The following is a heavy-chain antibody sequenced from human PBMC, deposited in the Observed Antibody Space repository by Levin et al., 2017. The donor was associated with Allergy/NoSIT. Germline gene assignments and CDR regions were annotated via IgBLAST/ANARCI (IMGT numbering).Heavy chain of an antibody. CDR1: GFTFNNYA. CDR3: AKGQRGYNSGGADY. Sequence: PGGSLRLSCAASGFTFNNYAMHWVRQAPGKGLEWVSGIAWNGDIIGFADSVKGRFTISRDNAKSSLHLQMNSLGGEDTALYFCAKGQRGYNSGGADYWGQGTPVTVSS. J-gene: IGHJ4*02. CDR2: IAWNGDII. D-gene: IGHD5-24*01. V-gene: IGHV3-9*01.